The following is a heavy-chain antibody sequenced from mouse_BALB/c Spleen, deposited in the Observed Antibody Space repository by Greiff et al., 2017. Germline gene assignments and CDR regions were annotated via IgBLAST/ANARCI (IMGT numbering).Heavy chain of an antibody. Sequence: VQLQESGPGLVAPSQSLSITCTVSGFSLTSYGVHWVRQPPGKGLEWLGVIWAGGSTNYNSALMSRLSISKDNSKSQVFLKMNSLQTDDTAMYYCARDPFTTVVYYYAMDYWGQGTSVTVSS. D-gene: IGHD1-1*01. CDR3: ARDPFTTVVYYYAMDY. CDR1: GFSLTSYG. V-gene: IGHV2-9*02. J-gene: IGHJ4*01. CDR2: IWAGGST.